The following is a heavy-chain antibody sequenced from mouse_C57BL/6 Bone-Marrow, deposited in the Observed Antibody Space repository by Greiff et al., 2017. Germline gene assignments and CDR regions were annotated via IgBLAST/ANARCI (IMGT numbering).Heavy chain of an antibody. Sequence: VQLQQSGPELVKPGASVKISCKASGYAFSSSWMNWVKQRPGKGLEWIGRIYPGDGDTNYNGTFTGKATLTADKSSSTAYMQLSSLTSEDSAVYFCARLGDYFDYWGQGTTLTVSS. V-gene: IGHV1-82*01. J-gene: IGHJ2*01. CDR3: ARLGDYFDY. D-gene: IGHD1-1*02. CDR1: GYAFSSSW. CDR2: IYPGDGDT.